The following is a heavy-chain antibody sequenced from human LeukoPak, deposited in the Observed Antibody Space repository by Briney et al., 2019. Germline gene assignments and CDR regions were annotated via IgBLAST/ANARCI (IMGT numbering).Heavy chain of an antibody. V-gene: IGHV3-23*01. CDR3: ADVSAGTGYYRPPDY. D-gene: IGHD3-22*01. J-gene: IGHJ4*02. Sequence: PGGSLRLSRAASGFTFSSYAMSWVRQAPGKGLEWVSAINDSGGSTYYADSVKGRFTISRDNSKNTLYLQMNSLRVEDTAVYYCADVSAGTGYYRPPDYWGQGTLVTVSS. CDR1: GFTFSSYA. CDR2: INDSGGST.